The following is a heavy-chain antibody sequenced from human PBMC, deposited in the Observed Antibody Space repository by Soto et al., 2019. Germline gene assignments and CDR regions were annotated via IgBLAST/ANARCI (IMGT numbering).Heavy chain of an antibody. D-gene: IGHD2-2*01. Sequence: ASVKVSCKTSGYTFSNYGITWVRQAPGQPLEWLGWISLYSDDTNYAQKFQGRVSMTTDTSTTTAYMELRSLRSDDTAVYYCARVVPGAEAWFGPWGQGTLVTVYS. CDR3: ARVVPGAEAWFGP. J-gene: IGHJ5*02. CDR1: GYTFSNYG. V-gene: IGHV1-18*01. CDR2: ISLYSDDT.